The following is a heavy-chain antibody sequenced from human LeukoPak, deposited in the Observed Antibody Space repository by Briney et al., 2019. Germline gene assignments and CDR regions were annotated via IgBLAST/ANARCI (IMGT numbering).Heavy chain of an antibody. Sequence: PGGSLRLSCAASGFTFTNAWMSWVRQAPGKGLEWVARIQVKTDGGTTEYAAPVKGRFTVSSENSNNTLYLQMSSLKTEDTAVYYCIAGRYWGQGALVTVSS. V-gene: IGHV3-15*05. D-gene: IGHD3-9*01. CDR1: GFTFTNAW. J-gene: IGHJ4*02. CDR2: IQVKTDGGTT. CDR3: IAGRY.